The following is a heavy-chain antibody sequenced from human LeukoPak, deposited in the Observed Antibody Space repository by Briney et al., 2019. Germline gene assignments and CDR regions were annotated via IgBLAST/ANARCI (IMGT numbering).Heavy chain of an antibody. J-gene: IGHJ4*02. V-gene: IGHV3-48*01. CDR3: ASLFLYDSSGYSDDY. CDR1: GFTFSSYN. CDR2: ISSSSNSI. Sequence: GGSLRLSCAASGFTFSSYNMNWVRQAPGKGLEWVSYISSSSNSIYYADSVKGRFTISRDNAKNSLYLQMHSLRAEDTAVYYCASLFLYDSSGYSDDYWGQGTLVTVSS. D-gene: IGHD3-22*01.